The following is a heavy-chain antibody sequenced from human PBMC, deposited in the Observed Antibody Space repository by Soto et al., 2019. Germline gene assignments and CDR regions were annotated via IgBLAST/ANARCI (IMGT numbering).Heavy chain of an antibody. D-gene: IGHD6-13*01. Sequence: EVQLLESGGGLVQPGGSLRLSCAASGFTFSSYAMSWVRQAPGKGLEWVSAISGSGGSTYYADSVKGRFTISRDNSKNTLYLQMNSLRAEDTAVYYCAKDSDDSSSWYNWFDPWGQGTLVTVSS. J-gene: IGHJ5*02. CDR2: ISGSGGST. V-gene: IGHV3-23*01. CDR1: GFTFSSYA. CDR3: AKDSDDSSSWYNWFDP.